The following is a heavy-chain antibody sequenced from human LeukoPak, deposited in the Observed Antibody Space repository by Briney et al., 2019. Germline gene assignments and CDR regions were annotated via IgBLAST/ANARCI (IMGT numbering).Heavy chain of an antibody. V-gene: IGHV4-39*01. D-gene: IGHD3-9*01. J-gene: IGHJ4*02. CDR2: IYYSGST. Sequence: SETLSLTCTVSGGSISSYYWGWIRQPPGKGLEWIGSIYYSGSTYYNASLKSRVTISVDTPKNQFSLKLSSVTAADTAVYYCARLTNYYFDYWGQGTLVSVSS. CDR3: ARLTNYYFDY. CDR1: GGSISSYY.